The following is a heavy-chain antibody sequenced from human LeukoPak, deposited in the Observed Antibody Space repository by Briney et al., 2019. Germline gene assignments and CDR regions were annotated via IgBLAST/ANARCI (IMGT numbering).Heavy chain of an antibody. CDR2: ISYDGSNK. CDR1: GFTFNSYG. CDR3: AKDLGI. V-gene: IGHV3-30*18. D-gene: IGHD3-16*01. J-gene: IGHJ3*02. Sequence: GRSLRLSCAASGFTFNSYGMHWVRQAPGKGLEWVAVISYDGSNKYYADSVKGRFTISRDNSKNTLYLQMNSMRAEDTAVYYCAKDLGIWGQGTMVTVSS.